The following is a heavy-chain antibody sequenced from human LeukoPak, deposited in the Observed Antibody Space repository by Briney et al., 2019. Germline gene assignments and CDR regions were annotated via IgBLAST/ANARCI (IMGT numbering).Heavy chain of an antibody. V-gene: IGHV4-61*08. CDR3: ARDSRGAGPDFDY. J-gene: IGHJ4*02. Sequence: SETLSLTCTVSGGSISSGGYYWSWIRQHPGKGLEWIGYMHTSGTTSYNRSLETRVTISIDTSRNQFSLRLSSVTAADTAVYYCARDSRGAGPDFDYWGQGTLVTVSP. CDR2: MHTSGTT. CDR1: GGSISSGGYY. D-gene: IGHD6-19*01.